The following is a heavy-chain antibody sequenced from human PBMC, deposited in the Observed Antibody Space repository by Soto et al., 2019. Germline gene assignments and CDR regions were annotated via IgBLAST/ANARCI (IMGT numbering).Heavy chain of an antibody. J-gene: IGHJ5*01. D-gene: IGHD6-19*01. CDR1: GFTFNPYN. V-gene: IGHV3-21*01. CDR3: ARGLGRATSKNWFDS. Sequence: PVGSLRLSCEGSGFTFNPYNMNWVRQAPGKGLEWVASISTSSSYIYYAASVEGRFTVSRDNAKNSLYLQMSDLRDEDTAVYYCARGLGRATSKNWFDSWGQGTQVTVSS. CDR2: ISTSSSYI.